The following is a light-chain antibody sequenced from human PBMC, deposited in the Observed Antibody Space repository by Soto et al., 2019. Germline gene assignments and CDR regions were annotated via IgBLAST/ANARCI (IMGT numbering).Light chain of an antibody. Sequence: AIRMTQSPSSLSASTGDRVTIPCRASQDIGTYLAWYQQKPGKAPKLLIYAASSLQSGVPSRFSGSGSGTDFTLTISWLQSEDFATYYCQHYYNYPRTFAQGTKVEI. CDR3: QHYYNYPRT. J-gene: IGKJ1*01. CDR2: AAS. V-gene: IGKV1-8*01. CDR1: QDIGTY.